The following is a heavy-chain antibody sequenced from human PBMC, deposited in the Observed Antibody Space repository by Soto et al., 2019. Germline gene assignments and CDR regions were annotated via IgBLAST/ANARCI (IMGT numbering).Heavy chain of an antibody. D-gene: IGHD3-10*01. CDR3: ATKPPHYYGSGSHTFFDY. CDR2: IYHSGST. CDR1: GYSISSGYY. J-gene: IGHJ4*02. Sequence: SETLSLTCTVSGYSISSGYYWGWIRQPPGKGLEWIGSIYHSGSTYYNPSLKSRVTISVDTSKNQFSLKLSSVTAADTAVYYCATKPPHYYGSGSHTFFDYWGQGTLVTVSS. V-gene: IGHV4-38-2*02.